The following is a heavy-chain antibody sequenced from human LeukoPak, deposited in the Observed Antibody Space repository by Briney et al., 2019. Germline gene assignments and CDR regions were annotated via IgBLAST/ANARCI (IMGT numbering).Heavy chain of an antibody. Sequence: PSETLSLTCAVSGYSISSGYYWGWIRQPPGKGLECIGSMYHSGSTYYNPSLKSRVTISVDTSKNQFSLKLSSVTAADTAVYYCASRPWGYFDYWGQGTLVTVSS. J-gene: IGHJ4*02. D-gene: IGHD3-16*01. CDR2: MYHSGST. CDR3: ASRPWGYFDY. CDR1: GYSISSGYY. V-gene: IGHV4-38-2*01.